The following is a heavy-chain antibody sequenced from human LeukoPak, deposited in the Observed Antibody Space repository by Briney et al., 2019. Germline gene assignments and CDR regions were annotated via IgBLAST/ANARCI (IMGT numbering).Heavy chain of an antibody. CDR1: GFTFSSYG. Sequence: GGSLRLSCAASGFTFSSYGMHWVRQAPGKGLEWVAVIWYDGSNKYYADSVKGRFTISRDSSKNTLYLQMNSLRAEDTAVYYCARDFSGTVYYFDYWGQGTLVTVSS. CDR3: ARDFSGTVYYFDY. CDR2: IWYDGSNK. D-gene: IGHD1-1*01. V-gene: IGHV3-33*01. J-gene: IGHJ4*02.